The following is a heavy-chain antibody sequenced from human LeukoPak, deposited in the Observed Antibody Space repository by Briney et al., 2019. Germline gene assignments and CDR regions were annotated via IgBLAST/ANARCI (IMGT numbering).Heavy chain of an antibody. V-gene: IGHV3-48*03. CDR3: ARGGYDFWSGYPLDY. CDR1: GFTFSSYE. D-gene: IGHD3-3*01. Sequence: GVSLRLSCSASGFTFSSYEMNWVRKAPGKGLEWVSYISSSGSTIYYADSVKGRFTISRDNAKNSLYLQMNSLRAEDTAVYYCARGGYDFWSGYPLDYWGQGTLVTVSS. J-gene: IGHJ4*02. CDR2: ISSSGSTI.